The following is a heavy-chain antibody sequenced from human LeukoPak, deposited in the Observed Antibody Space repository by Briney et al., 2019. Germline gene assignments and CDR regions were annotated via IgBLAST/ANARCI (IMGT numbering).Heavy chain of an antibody. CDR3: ARHGFQLGSYYFDY. D-gene: IGHD7-27*01. V-gene: IGHV4-4*09. CDR2: NYTSGST. CDR1: GGSISSYY. Sequence: SETLSLTCTVSGGSISSYYWSWIRQPPGKGLECIGYNYTSGSTNYNPSLKSRVTISVDTSKTQFSLKVSSVTAADTAVYYCARHGFQLGSYYFDYWGQGTLVTVSS. J-gene: IGHJ4*02.